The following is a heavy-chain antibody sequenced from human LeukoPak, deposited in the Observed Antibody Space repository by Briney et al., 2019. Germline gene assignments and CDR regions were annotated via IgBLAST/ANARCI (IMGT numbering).Heavy chain of an antibody. CDR2: IYPGDADI. J-gene: IGHJ3*02. CDR3: ARLSNPGAMGAFDI. V-gene: IGHV5-51*01. CDR1: GYSFISYW. Sequence: ESLKISCKGSGYSFISYWIAWVRQMPGKGLEWMGIIYPGDADIRYSSSFQGQVTISADKSITTAFLQWSSLKASDTAMYYCARLSNPGAMGAFDIWGRGTMVTVSS. D-gene: IGHD2/OR15-2a*01.